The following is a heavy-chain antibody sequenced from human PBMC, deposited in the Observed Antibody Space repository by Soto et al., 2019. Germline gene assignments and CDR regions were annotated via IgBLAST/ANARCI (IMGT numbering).Heavy chain of an antibody. Sequence: QVQLVQSGAEVRKPGASVKVSCKASGYTFNNYFMHWVRQAPAQGLEWMGVITPSSGSTTYARRFQGSLTMTRDTSTSTVYMELRSLRSEDTAVYFCARDLVPIWNYVGLAPGAQHWFDPWGQGTLFTVSS. V-gene: IGHV1-46*02. CDR2: ITPSSGST. CDR3: ARDLVPIWNYVGLAPGAQHWFDP. J-gene: IGHJ5*02. D-gene: IGHD1-7*01. CDR1: GYTFNNYF.